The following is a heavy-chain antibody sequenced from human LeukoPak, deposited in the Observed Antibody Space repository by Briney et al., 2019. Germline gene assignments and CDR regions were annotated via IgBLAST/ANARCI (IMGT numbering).Heavy chain of an antibody. CDR2: INPNRGGT. D-gene: IGHD5-12*01. CDR1: GYTFTYYY. Sequence: ASLKVSCKPSGYTFTYYYMHWVRQAPGQGLEWMGWINPNRGGTNYAQKFQGRVTMTRDTSISTAYMELSRLRSDDTAVYYCASWGDVVDIVATIFDYWGQGTLVTVSS. J-gene: IGHJ4*02. V-gene: IGHV1-2*02. CDR3: ASWGDVVDIVATIFDY.